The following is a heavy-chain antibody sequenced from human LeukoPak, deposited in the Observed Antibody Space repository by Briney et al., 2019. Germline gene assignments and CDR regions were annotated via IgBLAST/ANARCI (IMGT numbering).Heavy chain of an antibody. Sequence: GGSLRLSCAASGFTFSSYGMHWVRQAPGKGLEWVAVISYDGSNKYYADSVKGRFTISRDNSKNTLYLQMNSLRAEDTAVYYCAKVVTALTTDYWGQGTLVTVSS. CDR2: ISYDGSNK. CDR3: AKVVTALTTDY. D-gene: IGHD2-21*02. CDR1: GFTFSSYG. J-gene: IGHJ4*02. V-gene: IGHV3-30*18.